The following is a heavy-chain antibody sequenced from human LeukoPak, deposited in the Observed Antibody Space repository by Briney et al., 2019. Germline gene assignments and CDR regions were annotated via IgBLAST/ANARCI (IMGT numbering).Heavy chain of an antibody. Sequence: PGGSLRLSCAASGFTFSSYSMNWVRQAPGKGLERVSSISSSSSYIYYADSVKGRFTISRDNAKNSLYLQMNSLRAEDTAVYYCARRMEAGYCSGGSCYSFDYWGQGTLVTVSS. CDR2: ISSSSSYI. CDR1: GFTFSSYS. CDR3: ARRMEAGYCSGGSCYSFDY. D-gene: IGHD2-15*01. J-gene: IGHJ4*02. V-gene: IGHV3-21*01.